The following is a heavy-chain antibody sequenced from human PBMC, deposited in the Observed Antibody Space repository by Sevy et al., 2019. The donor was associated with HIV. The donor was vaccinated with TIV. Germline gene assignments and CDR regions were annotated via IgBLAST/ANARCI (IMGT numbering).Heavy chain of an antibody. D-gene: IGHD3-3*01. J-gene: IGHJ4*02. CDR1: GFTFSSYA. Sequence: GGSLRLSCSASGFTFSSYAMHWVRQAPGKGLEYVSAISSNGGSTYYADSVKGRFTISRDNSKNTLYLQMSSLRAEDTAVCYCVNGFGGAAIDIMFDYWGQGTLVTVSS. CDR3: VNGFGGAAIDIMFDY. CDR2: ISSNGGST. V-gene: IGHV3-64D*06.